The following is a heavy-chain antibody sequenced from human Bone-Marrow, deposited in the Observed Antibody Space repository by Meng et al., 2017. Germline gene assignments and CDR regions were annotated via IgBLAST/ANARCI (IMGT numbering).Heavy chain of an antibody. CDR1: GGSISSSSYY. CDR2: IYYTGST. V-gene: IGHV4-39*01. D-gene: IGHD2-2*02. CDR3: ARGYCNTTSCYNRYFDY. Sequence: QLQLQESGPGLVKPSETLSLTCTVSGGSISSSSYYWGWIRQPPGKGLEWIGSIYYTGSTYYNPALKSRVTISLDTSKNQFSLNLSSVTAADTAVYYCARGYCNTTSCYNRYFDYWGLGTLVTVSS. J-gene: IGHJ4*02.